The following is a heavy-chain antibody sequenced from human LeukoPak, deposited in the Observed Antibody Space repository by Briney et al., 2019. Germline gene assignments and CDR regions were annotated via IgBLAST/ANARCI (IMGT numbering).Heavy chain of an antibody. J-gene: IGHJ6*03. CDR3: ARLGDERAVSGLKYYHYSHTDV. CDR2: IYYTGTT. D-gene: IGHD3-16*01. Sequence: PSETLSLTCSVSGGSIRDFYWTWIRQPPGKGLEWIGYIYYTGTTNYSPSLRGRVIMSVDTSRNQFSLNLTSVTPADTAVYFCARLGDERAVSGLKYYHYSHTDVWGSGTTVAVSS. V-gene: IGHV4-59*01. CDR1: GGSIRDFY.